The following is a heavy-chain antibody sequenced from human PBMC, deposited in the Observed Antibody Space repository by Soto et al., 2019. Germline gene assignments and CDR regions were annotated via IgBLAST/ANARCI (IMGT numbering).Heavy chain of an antibody. CDR2: IHYSGST. CDR3: ARITRSPNSGYFDY. CDR1: GGSISSFY. J-gene: IGHJ4*02. D-gene: IGHD7-27*01. V-gene: IGHV4-59*01. Sequence: SVPQSLPCTVSGGSISSFYWRWIRQPPGKGLEWIGYIHYSGSTNYNPSLKSRVTISVDTSKNQFSLILSSVTAADTAVYYCARITRSPNSGYFDYWGQGALVTVSS.